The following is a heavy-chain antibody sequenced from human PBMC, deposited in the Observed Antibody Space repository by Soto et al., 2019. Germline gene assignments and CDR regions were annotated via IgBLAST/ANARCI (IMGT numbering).Heavy chain of an antibody. J-gene: IGHJ5*02. CDR1: GYTFTSYG. Sequence: QVQLVQSGGEVKKPGASVKVSCTASGYTFTSYGISWVRQAPGQGLEWMGWISVYNGNTNYAQKFQGRVTMTTDTSTSTAYMELRSLRSDDTAVYYCARDPRKMVTTMFDPWGQGTLVTVSS. CDR3: ARDPRKMVTTMFDP. V-gene: IGHV1-18*01. D-gene: IGHD4-17*01. CDR2: ISVYNGNT.